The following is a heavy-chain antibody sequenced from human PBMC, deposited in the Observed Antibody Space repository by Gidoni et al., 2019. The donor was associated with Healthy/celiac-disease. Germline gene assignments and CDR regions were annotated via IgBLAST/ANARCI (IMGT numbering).Heavy chain of an antibody. CDR2: IYYSGST. CDR1: AGSISSGPYY. D-gene: IGHD3-16*01. V-gene: IGHV4-30-4*01. Sequence: QVQLQESCPGLVKPSQTLSLTCTVSAGSISSGPYYWRWIRQSPGKGLEWIGYIYYSGSTYYNPSLKSRVTISVDTSKNQFSLKLSSVTAADTAVYYCARVFRGIMITFGGVSRVDYWGQGTLVTVSS. J-gene: IGHJ4*02. CDR3: ARVFRGIMITFGGVSRVDY.